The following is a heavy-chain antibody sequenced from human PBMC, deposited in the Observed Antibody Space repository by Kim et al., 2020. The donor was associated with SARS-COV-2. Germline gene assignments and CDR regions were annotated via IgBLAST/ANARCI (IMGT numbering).Heavy chain of an antibody. Sequence: GGSLRLSCAASGFTFSSYAMHWVRQAPGKGLEWVAVISYDGSNKYYADSVKGRFTISRDNSKNTLYLQMNSLRAEDTAVYYCARDGLAYCGGDCYSSLGSWGQGTLVTVSS. D-gene: IGHD2-21*02. CDR1: GFTFSSYA. V-gene: IGHV3-30-3*01. CDR3: ARDGLAYCGGDCYSSLGS. CDR2: ISYDGSNK. J-gene: IGHJ4*02.